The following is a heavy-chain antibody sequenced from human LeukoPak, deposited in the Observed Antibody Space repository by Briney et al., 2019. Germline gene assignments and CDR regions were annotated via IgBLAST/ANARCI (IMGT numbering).Heavy chain of an antibody. Sequence: PGGSLRLSCAASGFTFSDYYMSWIRQAPGRGLEWVSYISSSGSTKYYADSVKGRFTTSRDNAKNSLYLQMNSLRAEDTAVYYCARERYGGNGDLDYWSQGTLVTVSS. CDR1: GFTFSDYY. D-gene: IGHD4-23*01. J-gene: IGHJ4*02. CDR2: ISSSGSTK. V-gene: IGHV3-11*01. CDR3: ARERYGGNGDLDY.